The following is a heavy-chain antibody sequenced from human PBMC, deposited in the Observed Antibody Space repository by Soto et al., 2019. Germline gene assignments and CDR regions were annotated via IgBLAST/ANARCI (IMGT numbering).Heavy chain of an antibody. CDR3: ANMWDSSSYYYFDY. CDR2: IGGSGDST. V-gene: IGHV3-23*01. J-gene: IGHJ4*02. D-gene: IGHD6-13*01. CDR1: GFTFSNYA. Sequence: EVQLLESGGGFVQPGGSLRLSCAASGFTFSNYAMSWVRQAPGKGLEWVSVIGGSGDSTYYADSVKGRFTISRDNSKNTVHLQMNSLRAEDTAVYYCANMWDSSSYYYFDYWGQGTLDTVSS.